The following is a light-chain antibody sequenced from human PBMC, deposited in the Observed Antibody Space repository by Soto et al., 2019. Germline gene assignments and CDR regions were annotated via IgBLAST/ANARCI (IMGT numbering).Light chain of an antibody. V-gene: IGKV3-15*01. Sequence: ETVMTQSPATLSVSPGERATLSCRASQSVSTNLAWYQHKPGQAPRLLISGASTRATGLPARFSGSGSGTDFTLTISSLEPEDFAVYYCHQRKSWPRTFGQGTKVDIK. CDR2: GAS. CDR3: HQRKSWPRT. J-gene: IGKJ1*01. CDR1: QSVSTN.